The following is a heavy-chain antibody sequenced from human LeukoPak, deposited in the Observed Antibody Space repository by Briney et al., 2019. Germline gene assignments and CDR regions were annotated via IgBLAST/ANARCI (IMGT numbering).Heavy chain of an antibody. CDR2: ISGSGGST. CDR3: AKEGPDYYGSGSYYNVFDY. CDR1: GFTFSSYA. J-gene: IGHJ4*02. V-gene: IGHV3-23*01. Sequence: PGGSLRLSCAASGFTFSSYAMSWVRQAPGKGLEWVSAISGSGGSTYYADSVKGRFTISRDNSKNTLYLQTNSLRAEDTAVYYCAKEGPDYYGSGSYYNVFDYWGQGTLVTVSS. D-gene: IGHD3-10*01.